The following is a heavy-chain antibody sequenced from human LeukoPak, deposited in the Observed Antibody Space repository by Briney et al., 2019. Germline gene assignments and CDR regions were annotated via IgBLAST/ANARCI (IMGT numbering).Heavy chain of an antibody. CDR2: ISAYNGNT. J-gene: IGHJ4*02. CDR1: GYTFTSYG. CDR3: ARDSRSYCGGDCYADY. V-gene: IGHV1-18*01. Sequence: ASVKVSCKASGYTFTSYGISWVRQAPGQGLEWMGWISAYNGNTNYAQKLQGRVTITTDTSTSTAYMELRSLRSDDTAVYYCARDSRSYCGGDCYADYWGQGTLVTVSS. D-gene: IGHD2-21*01.